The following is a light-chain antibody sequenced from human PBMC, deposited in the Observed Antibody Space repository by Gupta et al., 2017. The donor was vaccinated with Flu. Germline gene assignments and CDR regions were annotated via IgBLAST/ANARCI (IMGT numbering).Light chain of an antibody. V-gene: IGKV2-28*01. CDR2: LGS. CDR1: LSRLHTNGENY. J-gene: IGKJ3*01. CDR3: RQSLRTSFT. Sequence: VTPGEPASISCRSSLSRLHTNGENYLDWYLQKQGQSPQLLLYLGSNRASGVPDAFSGSRSSTDFTLKISRVEAADVVIYYCRQSLRTSFTFGPGTKVEIK.